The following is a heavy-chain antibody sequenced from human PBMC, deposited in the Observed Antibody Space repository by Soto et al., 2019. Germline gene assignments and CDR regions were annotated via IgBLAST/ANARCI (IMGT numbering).Heavy chain of an antibody. CDR1: GFTVSSNY. CDR3: AKDGRYYYDSSGYYFDYYYGMDV. CDR2: IYSGGST. V-gene: IGHV3-53*01. D-gene: IGHD3-22*01. J-gene: IGHJ6*02. Sequence: GGSLRLSCAASGFTVSSNYMSWVRQAPGKGLEWVSVIYSGGSTYYADSVKGRFTISRDNSKNTLYLQMNSLRAEDTAVYYCAKDGRYYYDSSGYYFDYYYGMDVWGQGTTVTVSS.